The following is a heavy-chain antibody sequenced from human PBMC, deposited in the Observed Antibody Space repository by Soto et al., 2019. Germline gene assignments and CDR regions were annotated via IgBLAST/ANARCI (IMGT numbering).Heavy chain of an antibody. Sequence: QVQLVESGGGVVQPGRSLRLSCAASGLIFSSYAMHWVRQAPAKGLEWVSVISYDGSKEYYADSVKGRFTISRDNSKNTLYLQMNSLRTEDTAVYYWAREVWAGRWFDPWGQGTLVTVSS. J-gene: IGHJ5*02. CDR2: ISYDGSKE. D-gene: IGHD1-26*01. CDR3: AREVWAGRWFDP. CDR1: GLIFSSYA. V-gene: IGHV3-30-3*01.